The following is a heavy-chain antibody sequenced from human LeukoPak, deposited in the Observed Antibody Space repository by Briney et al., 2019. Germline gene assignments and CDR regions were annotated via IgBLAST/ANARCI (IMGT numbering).Heavy chain of an antibody. CDR1: GGTFSSYA. V-gene: IGHV1-18*01. Sequence: GASVKVSCKASGGTFSSYAISCVRQAPGQGLEWMGWISAYNGNTNYAQKLQGRVTMTTDTSTSTAYMELRSLRSDDTAVYYCARADSYYDYVWGSYRYGSWFDPWGQGTLVTVSS. D-gene: IGHD3-16*02. CDR2: ISAYNGNT. CDR3: ARADSYYDYVWGSYRYGSWFDP. J-gene: IGHJ5*02.